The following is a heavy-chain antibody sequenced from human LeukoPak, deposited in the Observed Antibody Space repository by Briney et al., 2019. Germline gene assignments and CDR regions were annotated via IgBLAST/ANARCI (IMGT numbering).Heavy chain of an antibody. CDR2: IYYSGST. J-gene: IGHJ2*01. D-gene: IGHD3-16*01. CDR1: GGSISSYY. CDR3: VRDGGPGRYFDL. Sequence: SETLSLTCTVSGGSISSYYWSWIRQPPGKGLEWIGYIYYSGSTNYNPSLKSRVTISVDTSKNQFSLKLSSVTAADTAVYYCVRDGGPGRYFDLWGRGTLVTVSS. V-gene: IGHV4-59*01.